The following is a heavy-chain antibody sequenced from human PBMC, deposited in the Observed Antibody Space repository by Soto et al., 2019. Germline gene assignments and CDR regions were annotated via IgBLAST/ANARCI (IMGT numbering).Heavy chain of an antibody. Sequence: PSHILSLTCIVSGGSLIRSDSYCGWIRQAPGGPLEWIGSVYDSGSTYYNPSLKSRVSIGVETSTNQFFLMLTSVTGAVTAVYFCMTRTVANNGISDFLGPGTLVT. D-gene: IGHD6-19*01. CDR3: MTRTVANNGISDF. CDR2: VYDSGST. J-gene: IGHJ4*02. V-gene: IGHV4-39*01. CDR1: GGSLIRSDSY.